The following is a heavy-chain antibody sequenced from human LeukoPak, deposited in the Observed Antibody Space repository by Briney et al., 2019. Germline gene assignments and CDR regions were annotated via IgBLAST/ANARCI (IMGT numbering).Heavy chain of an antibody. CDR3: ECMVVGATTMAAFDI. Sequence: GRSLRLSCPASRFTFSSDSMNWVSQAPGKGLEWVSSISSSSSYIYYADSVKGRFTISRDSAKNSLYLQMNSLRAEDTAVYYCECMVVGATTMAAFDIWGQGTMVTVSS. J-gene: IGHJ3*02. V-gene: IGHV3-21*01. D-gene: IGHD1-26*01. CDR2: ISSSSSYI. CDR1: RFTFSSDS.